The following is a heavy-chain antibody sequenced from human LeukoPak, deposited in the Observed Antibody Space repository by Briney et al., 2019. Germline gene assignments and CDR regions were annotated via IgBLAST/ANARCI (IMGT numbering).Heavy chain of an antibody. V-gene: IGHV4-38-2*02. J-gene: IGHJ5*02. CDR3: AGGRKVRGVTWWFDP. D-gene: IGHD3-10*01. Sequence: SETLSLTCTVSGYSISSGYYWGWIRQPPGKGLEWIGSIYHSGSTYYNPSLKSRVTISVDTSKNQFSLKLSSVTAADTAVYYCAGGRKVRGVTWWFDPWGQGTLVTVSS. CDR1: GYSISSGYY. CDR2: IYHSGST.